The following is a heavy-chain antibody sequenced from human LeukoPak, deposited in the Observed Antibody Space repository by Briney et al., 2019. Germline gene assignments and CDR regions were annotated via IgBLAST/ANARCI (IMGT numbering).Heavy chain of an antibody. Sequence: ASVKVSCKASGYTFTGYYMHWVRQAPGQGLEWMGWINPNSGGTNYAQKFQGRVTMTRDTSISTAYMELSRLRSDDTAVYYCAREAVEMATIHYYYYGMDVWGQGTTVTVSS. CDR2: INPNSGGT. CDR1: GYTFTGYY. CDR3: AREAVEMATIHYYYYGMDV. V-gene: IGHV1-2*02. D-gene: IGHD5-24*01. J-gene: IGHJ6*02.